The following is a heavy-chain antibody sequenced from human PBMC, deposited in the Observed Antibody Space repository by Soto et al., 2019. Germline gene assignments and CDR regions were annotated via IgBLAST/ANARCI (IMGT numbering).Heavy chain of an antibody. CDR2: ISSDGGST. Sequence: GGSLRLSCAASGFTFSSYAMNWVRQAPGKELEWVSPISSDGGSTYYADSVKDRSTISRDNSKNTLYLQMNSLRAEDTTVYYFPKDDYHGSGGNWGQGTLVTVSS. CDR1: GFTFSSYA. V-gene: IGHV3-23*01. J-gene: IGHJ4*02. D-gene: IGHD3-10*01. CDR3: PKDDYHGSGGN.